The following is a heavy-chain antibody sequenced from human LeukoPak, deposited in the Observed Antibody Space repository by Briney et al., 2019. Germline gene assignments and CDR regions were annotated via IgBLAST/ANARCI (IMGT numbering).Heavy chain of an antibody. D-gene: IGHD6-19*01. V-gene: IGHV4-39*07. CDR3: ARDRRIAVAGLVYYYYYYMDV. CDR1: GGSISSSSYY. J-gene: IGHJ6*03. CDR2: IYYSGST. Sequence: SETLSLTCTVSGGSISSSSYYWGWIRQPPGKGLEWIGSIYYSGSTYYNPSLKSRVTISVDTSKNQFSLKLSSVTAADTAVYYCARDRRIAVAGLVYYYYYYMDVWGKGTTVTISS.